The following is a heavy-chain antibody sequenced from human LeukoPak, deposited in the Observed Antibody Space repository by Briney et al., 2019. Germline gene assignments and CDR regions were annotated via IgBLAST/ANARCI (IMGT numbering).Heavy chain of an antibody. CDR2: VYYSGST. CDR3: ARAQTEFDP. Sequence: PSETLSLTCTVSGGSISSSSYYWGWIRQPPGKGLEWIGSVYYSGSTYYNPSLKSRVTISVDRSKNQFSLKLSSVTAADTAVYYCARAQTEFDPWGQGTLVTVSS. CDR1: GGSISSSSYY. J-gene: IGHJ5*02. V-gene: IGHV4-39*07.